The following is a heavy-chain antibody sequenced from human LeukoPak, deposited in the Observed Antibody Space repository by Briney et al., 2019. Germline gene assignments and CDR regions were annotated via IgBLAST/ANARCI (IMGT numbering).Heavy chain of an antibody. Sequence: GGSLRLSCAASEFSFSSYWMHWVRQAPGKGLVWVSRINSDGSTTTYADSVKGRFTISRDNAKNTLYLQMNSLRAEDTAVYYCVRGYSGSYRFNCWGQGTLVTVSS. CDR3: VRGYSGSYRFNC. V-gene: IGHV3-74*01. CDR1: EFSFSSYW. CDR2: INSDGSTT. D-gene: IGHD1-26*01. J-gene: IGHJ4*02.